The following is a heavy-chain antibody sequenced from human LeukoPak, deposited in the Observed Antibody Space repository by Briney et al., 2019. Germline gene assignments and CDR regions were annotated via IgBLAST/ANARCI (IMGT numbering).Heavy chain of an antibody. CDR2: IYYSGST. Sequence: SETLSLTCTVSGGSISSGDYYWSWIRQPPGKGLEWIGYIYYSGSTYYNPSLKSRVTISVDTSKNQFSLKLSSVTAADTAVYYCASPIVVVPAAFPDSYGMDVWGRGTTVTVSS. D-gene: IGHD2-2*01. V-gene: IGHV4-30-4*01. J-gene: IGHJ6*02. CDR1: GGSISSGDYY. CDR3: ASPIVVVPAAFPDSYGMDV.